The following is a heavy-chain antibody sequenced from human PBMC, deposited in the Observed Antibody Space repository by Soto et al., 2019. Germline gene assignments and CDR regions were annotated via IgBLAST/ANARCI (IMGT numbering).Heavy chain of an antibody. CDR2: VYYRGRS. Sequence: PSETLSLTCTVSGGYVTNSSYYWGWIRQSPGKGLEWIGSVYYRGRSYSKSSVKSRVTISVDTSKNRFSLSLNSVTASDTAVYFCVSQRTTVPTQAYFDYWGPGALVTVSS. J-gene: IGHJ4*02. CDR1: GGYVTNSSYY. D-gene: IGHD4-17*01. V-gene: IGHV4-39*01. CDR3: VSQRTTVPTQAYFDY.